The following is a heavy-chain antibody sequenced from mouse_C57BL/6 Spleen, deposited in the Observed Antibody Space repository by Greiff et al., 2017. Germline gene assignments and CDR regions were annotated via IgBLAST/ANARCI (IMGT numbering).Heavy chain of an antibody. Sequence: EVQLQQSGPELVKPGASVKISCKASGYTFTDYYMNWVKQSHGKSLEWIGDINPNNGGTSYNQKFKGKATLTVDKSSSTAYMELRSLTSEDSAVYYCARQAYYGSGDDWGQGTTLTVSS. CDR1: GYTFTDYY. CDR3: ARQAYYGSGDD. J-gene: IGHJ2*01. CDR2: INPNNGGT. D-gene: IGHD1-1*01. V-gene: IGHV1-26*01.